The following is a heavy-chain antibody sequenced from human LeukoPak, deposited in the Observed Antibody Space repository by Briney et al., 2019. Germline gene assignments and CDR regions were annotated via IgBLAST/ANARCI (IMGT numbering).Heavy chain of an antibody. Sequence: ASVKVSCKASGYTFGVYSMHWVRQAPGQGLEWMGWINPNSGGANYAQKFQGRVTLTRDTSISTAYMELSSLRSDDTAVYYCARYCPSSCNAGDTFDIWGQGTVVTVSS. V-gene: IGHV1-2*02. CDR3: ARYCPSSCNAGDTFDI. D-gene: IGHD2-2*01. CDR1: GYTFGVYS. J-gene: IGHJ3*02. CDR2: INPNSGGA.